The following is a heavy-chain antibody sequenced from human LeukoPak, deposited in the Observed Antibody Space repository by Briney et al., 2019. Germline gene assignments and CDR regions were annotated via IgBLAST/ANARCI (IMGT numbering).Heavy chain of an antibody. V-gene: IGHV3-66*01. J-gene: IGHJ4*02. D-gene: IGHD2-21*02. CDR1: GFAVRSNY. CDR3: ARVIYCGGDCQSLDY. CDR2: IYSGGST. Sequence: QSGGSLRLSCAASGFAVRSNYMSWVRQAPGKGLEWVSVIYSGGSTYYADSVKGRFTISRDNSKNTLYLQMNSLRAEDTAVYYCARVIYCGGDCQSLDYWGQGTLVTVSS.